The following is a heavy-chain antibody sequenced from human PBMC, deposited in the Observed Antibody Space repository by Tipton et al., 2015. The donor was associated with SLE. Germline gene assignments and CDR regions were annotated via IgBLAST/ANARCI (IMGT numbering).Heavy chain of an antibody. CDR2: ISYSGST. Sequence: TLSLTCTVSGGSISSYFWSWIRQPPGLGLEWIGHISYSGSTNYNPSLKSRVTISVDTSKNQFSLKLSSVTAADTAVYYCAREGYSSGWDGDFDYWGQGTLVTVSS. J-gene: IGHJ4*02. CDR1: GGSISSYF. CDR3: AREGYSSGWDGDFDY. V-gene: IGHV4-59*01. D-gene: IGHD6-19*01.